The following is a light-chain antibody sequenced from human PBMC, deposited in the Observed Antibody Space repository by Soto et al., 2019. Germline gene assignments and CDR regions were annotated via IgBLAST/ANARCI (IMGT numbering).Light chain of an antibody. CDR1: NNDGGGYNY. Sequence: LTPPAALSWSPGHAITLPCPRTNNDGGGYNYVSWYQHHPGKAPKLMIFDVSNRPSGVSNRFSGSKSGNTASLTISGLQPEDEADYYCSSYTTSNTRQIVFGTGTKVTVL. V-gene: IGLV2-14*03. J-gene: IGLJ1*01. CDR2: DVS. CDR3: SSYTTSNTRQIV.